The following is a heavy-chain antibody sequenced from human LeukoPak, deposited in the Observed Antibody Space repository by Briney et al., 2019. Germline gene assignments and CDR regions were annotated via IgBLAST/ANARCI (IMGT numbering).Heavy chain of an antibody. CDR2: VSGRDSRT. J-gene: IGHJ6*02. V-gene: IGHV3-23*01. CDR1: GFTFSSYS. D-gene: IGHD1/OR15-1a*01. CDR3: ARGPLNTFGVDA. Sequence: QSGGSLRLSCAASGFTFSSYSMNWVRQAPGKGLEWVSGVSGRDSRTFYADSVKGRFTISRDNSQTTIYLQMNSLRAEDTALYYCARGPLNTFGVDAWGHGTTVTVSS.